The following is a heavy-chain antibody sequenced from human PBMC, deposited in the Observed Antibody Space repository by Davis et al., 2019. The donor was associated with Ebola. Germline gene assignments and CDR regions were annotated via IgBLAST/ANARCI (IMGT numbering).Heavy chain of an antibody. D-gene: IGHD6-19*01. J-gene: IGHJ4*02. Sequence: PGGSLRLSCAASGFTFSSYGMHWVRQAPGKGLEWVSVIYSGGSTYYADSVKGRFTISRDNAKNSLYLQMNSLRAEDTAVYYCARDGSGWYGLFDYWGQGTLVTVSS. V-gene: IGHV3-NL1*01. CDR1: GFTFSSYG. CDR3: ARDGSGWYGLFDY. CDR2: IYSGGST.